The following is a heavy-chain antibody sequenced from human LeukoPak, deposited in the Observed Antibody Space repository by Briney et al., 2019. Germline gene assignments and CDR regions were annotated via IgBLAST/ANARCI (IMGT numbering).Heavy chain of an antibody. CDR3: ARNSLSVGGQSEYFQH. CDR1: GYTFTSYG. Sequence: SVKVSCKASGYTFTSYGISWVRQAPGQGLEWMGRIIPILGIANYAQKFQGRVTITADKSTSTAYMELSSLRSEDTAVYYCARNSLSVGGQSEYFQHWGQGTLVTVSS. J-gene: IGHJ1*01. D-gene: IGHD3-10*01. CDR2: IIPILGIA. V-gene: IGHV1-69*04.